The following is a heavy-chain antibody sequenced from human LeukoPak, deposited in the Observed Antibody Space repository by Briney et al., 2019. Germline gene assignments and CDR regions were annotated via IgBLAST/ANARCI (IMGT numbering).Heavy chain of an antibody. J-gene: IGHJ4*02. V-gene: IGHV3-23*01. CDR3: AKGGRDIDY. CDR2: ITGNGDRT. CDR1: GFTFSSYT. Sequence: GGSLRLSCAASGFTFSSYTMGWVRQAPGKGLEWVSCITGNGDRTFYADSAKGRFTTSRDNSKNTLYLQVNSLRAEDTAVYYCAKGGRDIDYWGQGTLVTVSS. D-gene: IGHD3-9*01.